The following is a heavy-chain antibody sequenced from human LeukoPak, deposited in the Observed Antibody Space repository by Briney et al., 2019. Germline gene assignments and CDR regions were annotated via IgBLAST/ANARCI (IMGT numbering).Heavy chain of an antibody. CDR3: ARLYKEGSHFDY. CDR2: IYYSGST. V-gene: IGHV4-39*01. J-gene: IGHJ4*02. Sequence: PSETLSLTCAVYGGSFSSYYWGWIRQPPGKGLEWIGSIYYSGSTYYNPSLKSRVTISVDTSKNQFSLKLSSVTAADTAVYYCARLYKEGSHFDYWGQGTLVTVSS. CDR1: GGSFSSYY. D-gene: IGHD1-14*01.